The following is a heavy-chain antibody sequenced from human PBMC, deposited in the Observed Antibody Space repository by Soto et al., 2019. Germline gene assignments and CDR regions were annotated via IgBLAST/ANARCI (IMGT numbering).Heavy chain of an antibody. Sequence: QVQLVQSGAEVKKPGASVKVSCKASGYTFTGYYMHWVRQAPGQGLEWMGWINPNSGGTNYAQKFQGWVTMTRDTSISTAYMELSRLRSDDTAVYYCARSGRFLEWLSYTGGHYYYGMDVWGQGTTVTVSS. CDR1: GYTFTGYY. V-gene: IGHV1-2*04. D-gene: IGHD3-3*01. CDR3: ARSGRFLEWLSYTGGHYYYGMDV. CDR2: INPNSGGT. J-gene: IGHJ6*02.